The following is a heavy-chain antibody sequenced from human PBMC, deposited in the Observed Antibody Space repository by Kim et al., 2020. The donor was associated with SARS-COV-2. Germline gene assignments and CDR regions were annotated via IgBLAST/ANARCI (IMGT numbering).Heavy chain of an antibody. Sequence: GRTSYADSVRGRFTVSRDNSKNTLYLQMNSLRAEDTAVYYCARGSTYFDYWGQGTLVIVSS. V-gene: IGHV3-53*01. CDR3: ARGSTYFDY. CDR2: GRT. J-gene: IGHJ4*02.